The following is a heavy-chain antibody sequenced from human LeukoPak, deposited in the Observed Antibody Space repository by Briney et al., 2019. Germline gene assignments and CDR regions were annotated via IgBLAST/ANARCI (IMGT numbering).Heavy chain of an antibody. CDR1: GYSFTSYW. V-gene: IGHV5-51*01. CDR3: ARSSSSWYGGAWFDP. D-gene: IGHD6-13*01. Sequence: GESLKISCKGSGYSFTSYWIGWVRQMPGKGLEWMGIIYPGDSDTRYSPSFQGQVTISADKSISTAYLQWSSLKASDTAMYYCARSSSSWYGGAWFDPWGQGTLVTVSS. J-gene: IGHJ5*02. CDR2: IYPGDSDT.